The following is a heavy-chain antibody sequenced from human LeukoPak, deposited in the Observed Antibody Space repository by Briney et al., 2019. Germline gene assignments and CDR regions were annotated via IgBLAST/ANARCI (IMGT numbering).Heavy chain of an antibody. V-gene: IGHV3-7*03. CDR3: ARGSWMFDP. CDR2: IKFDGSDK. D-gene: IGHD1-1*01. Sequence: QSGGSLRLPCAASGFTFSNYWISWVRQAPGKGLEWVANIKFDGSDKFYVDSVKGRFTISRDNAKNSLYLQMKSLRAEDTAVYYCARGSWMFDPWGQGTLVTVSS. J-gene: IGHJ5*02. CDR1: GFTFSNYW.